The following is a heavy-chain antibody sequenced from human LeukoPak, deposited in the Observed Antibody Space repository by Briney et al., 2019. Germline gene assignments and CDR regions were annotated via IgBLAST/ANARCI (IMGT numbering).Heavy chain of an antibody. CDR1: GFSLSTSGVG. Sequence: SGPTLVKPTQTLTLTCTFSGFSLSTSGVGVGWIRQPPGKALEWLALIYWDDDKRYSPSLKSRLTITKDTSKNQVVLTMTNMDPADTATYYCALSLYSGYGRYFDYWGQGTLVTVSS. D-gene: IGHD5-12*01. CDR3: ALSLYSGYGRYFDY. J-gene: IGHJ4*02. V-gene: IGHV2-5*02. CDR2: IYWDDDK.